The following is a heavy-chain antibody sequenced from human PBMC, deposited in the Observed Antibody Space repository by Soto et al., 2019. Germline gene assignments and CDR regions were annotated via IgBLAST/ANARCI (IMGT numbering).Heavy chain of an antibody. D-gene: IGHD5-12*01. J-gene: IGHJ4*02. Sequence: PSETRSLTCTVSGDSINNYYWSWMRLPAGKGLEWIGRIYSNGNTYYNPSLKSRVSMSVDTSKNQFSLILKTVTAADTAVYYCARGGAVATTAHFDHWGQGTLVTVSS. V-gene: IGHV4-4*07. CDR1: GDSINNYY. CDR2: IYSNGNT. CDR3: ARGGAVATTAHFDH.